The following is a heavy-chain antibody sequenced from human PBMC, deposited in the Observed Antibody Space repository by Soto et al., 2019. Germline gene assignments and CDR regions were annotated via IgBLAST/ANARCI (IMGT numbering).Heavy chain of an antibody. Sequence: QVQLVQSGAEVKEPGDSVRVSCEASGYTFTGYYIHWVRQVPGQGLEWMGWINPKFGDTTYAQDFRGRVTMTRDMSISTVYMELSRLTSDDTAIYYCARNMDYYYGPGSGNGHGVWGQGTTVTVFS. D-gene: IGHD3-10*01. CDR2: INPKFGDT. CDR3: ARNMDYYYGPGSGNGHGV. CDR1: GYTFTGYY. V-gene: IGHV1-2*02. J-gene: IGHJ6*02.